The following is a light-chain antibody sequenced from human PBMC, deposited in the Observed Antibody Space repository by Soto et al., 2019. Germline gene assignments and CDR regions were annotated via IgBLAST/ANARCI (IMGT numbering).Light chain of an antibody. CDR2: GAS. Sequence: EIVLTHSPATLSVSPVEGATLACRASHSVSGNLAWYQHKPGQAPRLLIYGASTRATGIPARFSGSGSGTEFTLTISSLQSEDFAVYYCQQYNNWPPWTFGQGTKVDIK. CDR1: HSVSGN. J-gene: IGKJ1*01. CDR3: QQYNNWPPWT. V-gene: IGKV3-15*01.